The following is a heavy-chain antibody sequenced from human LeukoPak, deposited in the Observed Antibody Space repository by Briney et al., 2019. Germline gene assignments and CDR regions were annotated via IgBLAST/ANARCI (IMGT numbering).Heavy chain of an antibody. CDR3: ATERVRYCSSTSCYQRGES. D-gene: IGHD2-2*01. CDR2: IKSRADGGTT. CDR1: GFTFSNAW. V-gene: IGHV3-15*07. Sequence: KTGGSLRLSCAASGFTFSNAWMNWVGQGPGKGLEWVGRIKSRADGGTTDYAAHVKGRFTISRDDLENTLYLQMNSLKTEDTAVYYCATERVRYCSSTSCYQRGESWGQGILVTVS. J-gene: IGHJ5*02.